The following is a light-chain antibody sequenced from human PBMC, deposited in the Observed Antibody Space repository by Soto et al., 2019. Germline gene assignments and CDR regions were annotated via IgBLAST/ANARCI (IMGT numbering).Light chain of an antibody. CDR2: GAS. CDR1: QSVSSGS. Sequence: EIVLTQSPGTLSLSPGERATLSCRASQSVSSGSLAWYQQKPGQAPRLLIHGASNRATGIPDRFRGSGSGTDFTLTISRLEPEDFAVYYCQQYGGSPGTFGQGTKVEVK. V-gene: IGKV3-20*01. CDR3: QQYGGSPGT. J-gene: IGKJ1*01.